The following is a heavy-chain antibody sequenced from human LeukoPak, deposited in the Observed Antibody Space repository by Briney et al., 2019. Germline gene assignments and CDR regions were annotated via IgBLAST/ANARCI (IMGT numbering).Heavy chain of an antibody. CDR1: GYTFTGYY. CDR2: INPNSGGT. J-gene: IGHJ6*02. V-gene: IGHV1-2*04. Sequence: ASVKVSCKASGYTFTGYYMHWVRQAPGQGLEWMGWINPNSGGTNYAQKFQGWVTMTRDTSISTAYMELSRLRSDDTAAYYCARDILVGIAAAGRALHYYYYGMDVWGQGTTVTVSS. D-gene: IGHD6-13*01. CDR3: ARDILVGIAAAGRALHYYYYGMDV.